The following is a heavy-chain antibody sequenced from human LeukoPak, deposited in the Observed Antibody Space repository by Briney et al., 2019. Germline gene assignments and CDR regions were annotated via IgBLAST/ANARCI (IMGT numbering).Heavy chain of an antibody. Sequence: GASVKVSCKASGYTSTSYAVNWVRQAPGQELEWMGWINTNTGNPTYAQGFTGRFVFSLDTSVDTAYLQISSLEAEDTAVYYCARLAAAAGTFSFDPWGQGTLVTVSS. CDR1: GYTSTSYA. CDR2: INTNTGNP. J-gene: IGHJ5*02. D-gene: IGHD6-13*01. V-gene: IGHV7-4-1*02. CDR3: ARLAAAAGTFSFDP.